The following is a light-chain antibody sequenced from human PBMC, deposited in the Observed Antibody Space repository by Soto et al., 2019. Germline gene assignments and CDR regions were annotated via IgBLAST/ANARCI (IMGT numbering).Light chain of an antibody. CDR1: SSDVGGYNY. CDR2: EVS. J-gene: IGLJ1*01. Sequence: QSVLTQPASVSGSPGQSITISCTGTSSDVGGYNYVSWYQQHPGKAPKLMIYEVSNRPSGVSNRFSGSKSGNTASLTISGLQAEDEADYYCCSYAGSYTYLFGTGTKLTVL. V-gene: IGLV2-14*01. CDR3: CSYAGSYTYL.